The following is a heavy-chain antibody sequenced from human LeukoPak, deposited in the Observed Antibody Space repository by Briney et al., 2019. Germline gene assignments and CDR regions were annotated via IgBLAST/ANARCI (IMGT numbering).Heavy chain of an antibody. J-gene: IGHJ4*02. D-gene: IGHD3-22*01. Sequence: SETLSLTCTVSGGSISSYYWNWIRQPPGKGLEWIGYIFFSGSTDYNPSLKSRVTISMDTSKNQFSLNLTSVTAADTAIYYCARNLYYYDSSGYSFYYWGPGTLVTVSS. CDR2: IFFSGST. V-gene: IGHV4-59*01. CDR1: GGSISSYY. CDR3: ARNLYYYDSSGYSFYY.